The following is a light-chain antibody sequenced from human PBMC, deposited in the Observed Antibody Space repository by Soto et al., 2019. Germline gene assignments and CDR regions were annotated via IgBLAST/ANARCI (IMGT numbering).Light chain of an antibody. J-gene: IGLJ3*02. V-gene: IGLV2-11*01. CDR1: SSDVGGYNY. Sequence: QSALTQPRSVSRSPGQSVTISCTGTSSDVGGYNYVSWYQQHPGKAPKLMIYDVSKRPSGVPDRFSGSKSGNTASLTISGLQAEDEADYYCCSYAGSYTLWVFGGGTQLTVL. CDR3: CSYAGSYTLWV. CDR2: DVS.